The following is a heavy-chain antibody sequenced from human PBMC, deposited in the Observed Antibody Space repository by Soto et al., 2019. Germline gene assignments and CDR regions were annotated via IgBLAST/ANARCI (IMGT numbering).Heavy chain of an antibody. V-gene: IGHV5-10-1*01. CDR1: GYSFTSYW. CDR2: IDPSDSYT. D-gene: IGHD3-22*01. J-gene: IGHJ3*02. Sequence: PGESLKISCKGSGYSFTSYWISWVRQMPGKGLEWMGRIDPSDSYTNYSPSFQGHVTISADKSISTAYLQWSSLKASGTAMYYCARHSPNYYDSSGFNDAFDIWGQGTMVTVSS. CDR3: ARHSPNYYDSSGFNDAFDI.